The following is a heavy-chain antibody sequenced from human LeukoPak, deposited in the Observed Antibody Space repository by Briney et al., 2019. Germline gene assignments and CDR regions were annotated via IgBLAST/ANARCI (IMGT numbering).Heavy chain of an antibody. J-gene: IGHJ6*03. V-gene: IGHV1-18*01. CDR3: ARDRPYYYGSGSYSHYYYYYMDV. CDR1: GYTFTSFG. Sequence: ASVKVSCKASGYTFTSFGISWVRQAPGQGLEWMGWISAYNGNTNYAQKLQGRVTMTTDTSTSTAYMELRSLRSDDTAVYYCARDRPYYYGSGSYSHYYYYYMDVWGKGTTVTVSS. CDR2: ISAYNGNT. D-gene: IGHD3-10*01.